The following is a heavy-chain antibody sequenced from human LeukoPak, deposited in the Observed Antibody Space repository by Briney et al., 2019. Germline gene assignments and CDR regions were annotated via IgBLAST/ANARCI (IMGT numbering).Heavy chain of an antibody. V-gene: IGHV3-21*01. CDR2: ISSSISYI. CDR1: GFTFSSYS. Sequence: GGSLRLSCAASGFTFSSYSMNWVRQAPGQGLEWVSSISSSISYIYYADSVKGRFTISRGNAKNSLYLQMNSLRAEDTAVYYCARDSDSSGYCDYWGQGTLVTVSS. CDR3: ARDSDSSGYCDY. J-gene: IGHJ4*02. D-gene: IGHD3-22*01.